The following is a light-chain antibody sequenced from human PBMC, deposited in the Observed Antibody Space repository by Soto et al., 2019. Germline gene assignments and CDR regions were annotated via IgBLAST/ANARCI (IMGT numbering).Light chain of an antibody. J-gene: IGLJ2*01. Sequence: QSVLTQPRSVSGSPGQSVTISCTGSNSDVGAYYFVSWYQQHPGKAPKVIIYDVTKRPSGAPDRFSASKSGNTASLTISGLQAEDEADYYCCSYAGTYTLVFGGGTKLTVL. CDR1: NSDVGAYYF. CDR3: CSYAGTYTLV. V-gene: IGLV2-11*01. CDR2: DVT.